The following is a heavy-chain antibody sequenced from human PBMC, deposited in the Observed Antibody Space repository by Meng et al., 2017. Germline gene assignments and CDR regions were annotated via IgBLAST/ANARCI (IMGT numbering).Heavy chain of an antibody. CDR1: GGTFSSYA. CDR2: IIPIFGTA. D-gene: IGHD1-26*01. J-gene: IGHJ6*02. Sequence: SVKVSCKASGGTFSSYAISWVRQAPGQGLEWMGGIIPIFGTAYYAQKFQGRVTITTDESTSTAYMELSSLRSEDTAVYYCARARGAYYYGMDVWGQGTTVTVSS. V-gene: IGHV1-69*05. CDR3: ARARGAYYYGMDV.